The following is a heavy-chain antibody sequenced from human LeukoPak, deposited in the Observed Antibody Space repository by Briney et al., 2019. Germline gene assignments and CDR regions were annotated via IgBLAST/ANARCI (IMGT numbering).Heavy chain of an antibody. D-gene: IGHD7-27*01. V-gene: IGHV3-74*01. CDR3: ARVGVSWGGFDI. CDR1: GFTFSDYY. CDR2: INGDGSIT. J-gene: IGHJ3*02. Sequence: GGSLRLSCAASGFTFSDYYMSWIRQAPGKGLVWVSRINGDGSITSHADSVKGRFTISRDTAKNTVFLQMNSLRAEDTAVYYCARVGVSWGGFDIWGQGTMVTVSS.